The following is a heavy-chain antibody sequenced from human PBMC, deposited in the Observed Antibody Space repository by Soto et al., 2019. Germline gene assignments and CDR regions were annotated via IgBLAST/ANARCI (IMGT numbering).Heavy chain of an antibody. V-gene: IGHV3-33*01. J-gene: IGHJ4*02. D-gene: IGHD3-16*02. CDR2: IWYDGSNK. CDR1: GFTFSSYG. Sequence: PGGSLRLSCAASGFTFSSYGMHWVRQAPGKGLEWVAVIWYDGSNKYYADSVKGRFTISRDNSKNTLYLQMNSLRAEDTAVYYCARDGPPWGSYRSGPDYWGQGTLVTVSS. CDR3: ARDGPPWGSYRSGPDY.